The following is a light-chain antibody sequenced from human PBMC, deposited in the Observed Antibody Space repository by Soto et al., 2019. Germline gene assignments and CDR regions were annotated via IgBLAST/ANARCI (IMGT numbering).Light chain of an antibody. J-gene: IGLJ2*01. CDR3: QSFDNNLNVVV. V-gene: IGLV1-40*01. Sequence: QSVLTQPPSLSGAPGQRLTISCIGSSSNIGAGYDVHWYQQFPGTAPKLLIYGNRNRPSGVPGRFSGSKSGTSASLAIAGLRAGDEADYYCQSFDNNLNVVVFGGGTKLTVL. CDR1: SSNIGAGYD. CDR2: GNR.